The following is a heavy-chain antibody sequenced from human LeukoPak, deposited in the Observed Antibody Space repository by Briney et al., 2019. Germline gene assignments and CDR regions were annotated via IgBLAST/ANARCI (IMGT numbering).Heavy chain of an antibody. Sequence: SETLSLTCAVYGGPFSGYYWSWIRQPPGKGLEWIGKINHSGSTNYNPSLKSRVTISVDTPKNQFSLKLSSVTAADTAVYYCARHARIAVAPLDYWGQGTLVTVSS. D-gene: IGHD6-19*01. CDR1: GGPFSGYY. V-gene: IGHV4-34*01. CDR2: INHSGST. J-gene: IGHJ4*02. CDR3: ARHARIAVAPLDY.